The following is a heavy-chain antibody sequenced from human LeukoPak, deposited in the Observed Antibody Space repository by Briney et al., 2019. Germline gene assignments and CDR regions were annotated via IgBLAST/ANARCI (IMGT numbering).Heavy chain of an antibody. D-gene: IGHD2-15*01. CDR2: IIPIFGTA. CDR3: AREVSSVVAAYYDY. V-gene: IGHV1-69*06. Sequence: SVKVSCKASGGTFGSYAISWVRQAPGQGLEWMGGIIPIFGTANYAQKFQGRVTITADKSTSTAYMELSSLRSEDTAVYYCAREVSSVVAAYYDYWGQGTLVTVSS. J-gene: IGHJ4*02. CDR1: GGTFGSYA.